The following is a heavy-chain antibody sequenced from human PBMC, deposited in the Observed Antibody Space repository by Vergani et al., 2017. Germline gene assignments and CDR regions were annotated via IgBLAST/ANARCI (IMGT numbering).Heavy chain of an antibody. CDR1: GYTFTSYA. Sequence: QVQLVQSGAEVKKPGASVKVSCKASGYTFTSYAMHWVRQAPGKRLEWMGWINAGNGNTKYSQKFQGRVTITRDTSASTAYMELSSLRSEDTAVYYCARDGRGSSGWYGDWFDPWGQGTLVTVSS. V-gene: IGHV1-3*01. D-gene: IGHD6-19*01. J-gene: IGHJ5*02. CDR2: INAGNGNT. CDR3: ARDGRGSSGWYGDWFDP.